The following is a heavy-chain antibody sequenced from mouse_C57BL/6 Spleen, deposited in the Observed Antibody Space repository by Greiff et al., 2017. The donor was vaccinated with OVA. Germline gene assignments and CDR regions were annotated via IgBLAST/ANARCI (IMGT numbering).Heavy chain of an antibody. Sequence: VMLVESGAELVKPGASVKISCKASGYAFSSYWMNWVKQRPGKGLEWIGQIYPGDGDTNYNGKFKGKATLTADKSSSTAYMQLSSLTSEDSAVYFCASSGPYAMDYWGQGTSVTVSS. V-gene: IGHV1-80*01. CDR1: GYAFSSYW. J-gene: IGHJ4*01. CDR3: ASSGPYAMDY. D-gene: IGHD6-1*01. CDR2: IYPGDGDT.